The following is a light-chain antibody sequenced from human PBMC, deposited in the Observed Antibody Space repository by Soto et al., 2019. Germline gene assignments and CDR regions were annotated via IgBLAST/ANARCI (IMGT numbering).Light chain of an antibody. CDR1: QSVGRS. Sequence: EIVLTQSPATLSLSPGERATLSCWASQSVGRSLAWYQQTPGQAPRLLINDASNRATGIPARFGGSGSGTDFTLVLSRLEPQDFAVYSCQQRKDWPLTCGGRTKMEIK. J-gene: IGKJ4*01. CDR2: DAS. V-gene: IGKV3-11*01. CDR3: QQRKDWPLT.